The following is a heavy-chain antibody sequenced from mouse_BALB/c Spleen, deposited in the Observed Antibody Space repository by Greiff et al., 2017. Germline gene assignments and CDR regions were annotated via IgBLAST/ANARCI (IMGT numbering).Heavy chain of an antibody. CDR2: IYPGDGDT. V-gene: IGHV1-82*01. D-gene: IGHD2-14*01. CDR1: GYAFSSSW. CDR3: ARRRYDWDYAMDY. J-gene: IGHJ4*01. Sequence: VQLQQSGPELVKPGASVKISCKASGYAFSSSWTNWVKQRPGQGLEWIGRIYPGDGDTNYNGKFKGKATLTADKSSSTAYMQLSSLTSVDSAVYFCARRRYDWDYAMDYWGQGTSVTVSS.